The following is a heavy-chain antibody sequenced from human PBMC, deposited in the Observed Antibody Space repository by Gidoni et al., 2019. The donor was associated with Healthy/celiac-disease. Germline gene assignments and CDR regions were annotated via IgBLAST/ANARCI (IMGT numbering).Heavy chain of an antibody. V-gene: IGHV3-43*01. CDR3: AKSGHYYDSSGYLPPYYFDY. J-gene: IGHJ4*02. Sequence: EVQLVESGGVVVQPGGSLRLSCAASGFTFDDYTMHWVRQAPGKGLEWFSLISWDGGSTYYADSVKGRFTISRDNSKNSLYLQMNSLRTEDTALYYCAKSGHYYDSSGYLPPYYFDYWGQGTLVTVSS. CDR1: GFTFDDYT. D-gene: IGHD3-22*01. CDR2: ISWDGGST.